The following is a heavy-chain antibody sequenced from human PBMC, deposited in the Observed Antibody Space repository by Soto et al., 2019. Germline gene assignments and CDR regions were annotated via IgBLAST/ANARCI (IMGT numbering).Heavy chain of an antibody. D-gene: IGHD3-3*01. J-gene: IGHJ3*02. V-gene: IGHV3-23*01. CDR1: GFSFEIYH. CDR2: ISGSGGST. Sequence: PGGSLRLSCEAYGFSFEIYHMNWVRQAPGKGLEWVSSISGSGGSTYYADSVKGRFTISRDNSKNTLYLQMNSLRAEDTAVYYCAKGTRSITIFGVARTMPRHDAFDIWGQGTMVTVSS. CDR3: AKGTRSITIFGVARTMPRHDAFDI.